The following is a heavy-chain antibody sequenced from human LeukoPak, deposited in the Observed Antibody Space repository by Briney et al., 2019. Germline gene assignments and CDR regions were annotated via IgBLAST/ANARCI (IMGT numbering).Heavy chain of an antibody. J-gene: IGHJ4*02. Sequence: SETLSLTCAVYGGSFSGYYWSWIRQPPGKGLEWIGEINHSGSTNYNPSLKSRVTISVDTSKNQFSLKLRSVTAADTAVYYCARGGTRDTAMAVTHLDYWGQGTLVTVSS. CDR3: ARGGTRDTAMAVTHLDY. CDR1: GGSFSGYY. D-gene: IGHD5-18*01. CDR2: INHSGST. V-gene: IGHV4-34*01.